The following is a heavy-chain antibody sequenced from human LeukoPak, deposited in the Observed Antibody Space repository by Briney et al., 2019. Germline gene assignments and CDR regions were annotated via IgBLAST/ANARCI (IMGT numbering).Heavy chain of an antibody. D-gene: IGHD3-16*01. CDR2: IYYSGST. CDR1: GGSFSGYY. V-gene: IGHV4-59*08. CDR3: ARQFGDYFDY. Sequence: SETLSLTCAVYGGSFSGYYWSWIRQPPGKGLEWIGYIYYSGSTNYNPSLKSRVTISVDTSKNQFSLKLSSVTAADTAVYYCARQFGDYFDYWGQGTLVTVSS. J-gene: IGHJ4*02.